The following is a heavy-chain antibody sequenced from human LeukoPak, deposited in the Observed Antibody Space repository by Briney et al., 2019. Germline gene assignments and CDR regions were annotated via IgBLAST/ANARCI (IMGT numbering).Heavy chain of an antibody. CDR2: ISSSSRYI. D-gene: IGHD3-3*01. CDR3: ARDLTLFGVVDNWFDP. J-gene: IGHJ5*02. CDR1: GFTFSSYS. Sequence: GGSLRLSCAASGFTFSSYSMNWVRQAPGKGLEWVSSISSSSRYIYYADSVKGGFTISRDNAKNSLYLQMNSLRAEDTAVYYCARDLTLFGVVDNWFDPWGQGTLVTVSS. V-gene: IGHV3-21*01.